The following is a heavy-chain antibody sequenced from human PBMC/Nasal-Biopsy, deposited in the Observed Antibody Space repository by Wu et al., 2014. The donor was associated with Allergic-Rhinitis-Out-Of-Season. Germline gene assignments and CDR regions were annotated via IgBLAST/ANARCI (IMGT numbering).Heavy chain of an antibody. Sequence: LRLSCAASGFMFSKFNMAWVRQAPGKGLEWVSSITDTSSYKYYTDSVEGRFTISRDNAANSLHLQMNSLRAEDTALYYCTTDRPYSGSLDYWGQGTLVTVSS. D-gene: IGHD1-26*01. V-gene: IGHV3-21*01. J-gene: IGHJ4*02. CDR2: ITDTSSYK. CDR1: GFMFSKFN. CDR3: TTDRPYSGSLDY.